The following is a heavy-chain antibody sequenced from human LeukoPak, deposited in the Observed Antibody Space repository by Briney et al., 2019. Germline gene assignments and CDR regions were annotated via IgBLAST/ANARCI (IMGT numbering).Heavy chain of an antibody. J-gene: IGHJ4*02. D-gene: IGHD1-7*01. Sequence: GGSLRLSCAASGFTFSSYGMHWVRQAPGKGLEWVAVISYDGSNKYYADSVKGRFTISRDNSKNTLYLQMNSLRAEDTAVYYCAKVFGVYSWNYVGIDYWGQGTLVTVSS. V-gene: IGHV3-30*18. CDR1: GFTFSSYG. CDR3: AKVFGVYSWNYVGIDY. CDR2: ISYDGSNK.